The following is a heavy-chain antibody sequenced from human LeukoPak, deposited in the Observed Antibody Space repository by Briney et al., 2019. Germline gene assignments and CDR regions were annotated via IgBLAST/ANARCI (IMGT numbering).Heavy chain of an antibody. J-gene: IGHJ6*03. CDR3: ARRGTPYSSSSYDYYYMDV. D-gene: IGHD6-6*01. CDR1: GFTFSSHA. Sequence: GGSLRLSCAASGFTFSSHAMYWVRQAPGKGLEFVSVISSNGGNTYYPNSVKGRFTMSRDNSKNTLYLRMGSLRAEDMAVYYCARRGTPYSSSSYDYYYMDVWGKGTTVTVSS. CDR2: ISSNGGNT. V-gene: IGHV3-64*01.